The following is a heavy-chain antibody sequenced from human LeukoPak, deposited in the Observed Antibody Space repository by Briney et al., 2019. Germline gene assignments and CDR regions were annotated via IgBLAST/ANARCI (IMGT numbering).Heavy chain of an antibody. CDR1: GDSFSDRSYY. J-gene: IGHJ4*02. D-gene: IGHD5-24*01. CDR3: ARRRRDGYNFYFDF. CDR2: LYYSGNS. V-gene: IGHV4-39*07. Sequence: PSETLSLTCSVSGDSFSDRSYYWGWIRQPPGRALEWIGSLYYSGNSYFNPSFMSRVSVSVDTSKNQFSLKLNSVTAADTAVYYCARRRRDGYNFYFDFWGQGSLVAVSS.